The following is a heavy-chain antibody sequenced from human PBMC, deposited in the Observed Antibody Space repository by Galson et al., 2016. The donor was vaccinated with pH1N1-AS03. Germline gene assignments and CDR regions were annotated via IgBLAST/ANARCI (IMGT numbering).Heavy chain of an antibody. J-gene: IGHJ6*02. V-gene: IGHV1-2*04. CDR1: GYTFTGFY. Sequence: SVKVSCKASGYTFTGFYVNWVRQAPGQGLEWMGWINPNSGVTNYAQKFQAWVTMTRDTPSSTAYMELSGLKSDDTAVYYCARDPRGPCSSSTCPTAYYFGMDVWGQGTTVIVSS. CDR3: ARDPRGPCSSSTCPTAYYFGMDV. CDR2: INPNSGVT. D-gene: IGHD2-2*01.